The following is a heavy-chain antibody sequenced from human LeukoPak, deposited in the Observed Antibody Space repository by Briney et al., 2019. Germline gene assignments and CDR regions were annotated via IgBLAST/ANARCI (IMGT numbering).Heavy chain of an antibody. D-gene: IGHD3-10*01. CDR1: GFTFSSYS. J-gene: IGHJ4*02. CDR3: AKESGMVPYFDY. V-gene: IGHV3-48*01. CDR2: ISSSSSTI. Sequence: GGSLRLSCAASGFTFSSYSMNWVRQAPGKGLEWVSYISSSSSTIYYADSVKGRFTISRDNSKNTLYLQMNSLRAEDTAVYYCAKESGMVPYFDYWGQGTLVTVSS.